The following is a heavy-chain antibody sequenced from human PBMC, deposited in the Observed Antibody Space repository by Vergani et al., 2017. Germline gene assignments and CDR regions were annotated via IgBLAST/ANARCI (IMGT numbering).Heavy chain of an antibody. J-gene: IGHJ4*02. Sequence: QVQLVQSGAEVKKPGASVKVSCKASGYTFTSYYMHWVRQAPGQGLEWMGRIIPILGIANYAQKFQGRVTITADKSTRTAYMELSSLRSEDTGVYYCARGAARYCSSTSCYDGEIDYWGQGTLVTVSS. CDR3: ARGAARYCSSTSCYDGEIDY. CDR1: GYTFTSYY. V-gene: IGHV1-69*09. CDR2: IIPILGIA. D-gene: IGHD2-2*01.